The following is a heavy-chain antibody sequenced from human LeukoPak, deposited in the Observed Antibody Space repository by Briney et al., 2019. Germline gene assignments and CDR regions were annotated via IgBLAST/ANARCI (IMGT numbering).Heavy chain of an antibody. V-gene: IGHV3-64*02. CDR3: ARELSYYYLDV. Sequence: GGSLRLSCAASGFMFSSYSIQWVRQAPGKGLEFVAAISPSGDSRSHADDVQGRFTISRDNSNGALYLQMDSLRADDMGIYYCARELSYYYLDVWGTGTTVTVSS. CDR1: GFMFSSYS. J-gene: IGHJ6*03. CDR2: ISPSGDSR.